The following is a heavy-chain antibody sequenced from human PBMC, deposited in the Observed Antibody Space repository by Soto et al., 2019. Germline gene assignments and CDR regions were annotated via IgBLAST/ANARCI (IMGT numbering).Heavy chain of an antibody. CDR1: GGSFSGYY. J-gene: IGHJ3*02. CDR3: ARRRGYGSGSYYNPGRYDAFDI. D-gene: IGHD3-10*01. V-gene: IGHV4-34*01. CDR2: INHSGST. Sequence: TSETLSLTCAVYGGSFSGYYWSWIRQPPGKGLEWIGEINHSGSTNYNPSLKSRVTISVDTSKNQFSLKLSSVTAADTAVYYCARRRGYGSGSYYNPGRYDAFDIRGQGTMVTVSS.